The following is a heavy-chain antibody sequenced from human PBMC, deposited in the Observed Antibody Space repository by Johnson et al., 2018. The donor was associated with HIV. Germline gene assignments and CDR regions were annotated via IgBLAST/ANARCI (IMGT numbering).Heavy chain of an antibody. J-gene: IGHJ3*02. Sequence: VQLVESGGGLVQSGGSLRLACVASGFIVGTKYMSWVRQAPGKGLEWVGRIKSKTDGGTTDYAAPVKGRFTISRDDSKKTLYLQMNSLKIEDTAVSYCTRHTVTGDAFDIWGQGTMVTVSS. D-gene: IGHD4-17*01. CDR2: IKSKTDGGTT. CDR3: TRHTVTGDAFDI. CDR1: GFIVGTKY. V-gene: IGHV3-15*01.